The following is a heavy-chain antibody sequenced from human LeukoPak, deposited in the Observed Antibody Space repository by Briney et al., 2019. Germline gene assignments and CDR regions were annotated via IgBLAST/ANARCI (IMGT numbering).Heavy chain of an antibody. CDR1: GFTVSSSY. CDR3: AKEYTGTFSPFPSYFDN. D-gene: IGHD1-26*01. J-gene: IGHJ4*02. CDR2: IYSGGST. Sequence: GGSLRLSCAASGFTVSSSYMSWVRQAPGKGLEWVSVIYSGGSTYYADSVKGRFTISRDNSKNTLYLQMNSLRAEDTAIYYCAKEYTGTFSPFPSYFDNWGQGTLVTVSS. V-gene: IGHV3-66*01.